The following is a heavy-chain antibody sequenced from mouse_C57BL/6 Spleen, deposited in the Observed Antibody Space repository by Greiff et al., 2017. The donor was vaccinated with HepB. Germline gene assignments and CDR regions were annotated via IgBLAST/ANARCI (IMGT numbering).Heavy chain of an antibody. CDR2: IDPEDGDT. Sequence: EVKLVESGAELVRPGASVKLSCTASGFNIKDYYMHWVKQRPEQGLEWIGRIDPEDGDTEYAPKFQGKATMTADTSSNTAYLQLSSLTSEDTAVYYCTYYGSSHYYAMDYWGQGTSVTVSS. V-gene: IGHV14-1*01. CDR1: GFNIKDYY. D-gene: IGHD1-1*01. CDR3: TYYGSSHYYAMDY. J-gene: IGHJ4*01.